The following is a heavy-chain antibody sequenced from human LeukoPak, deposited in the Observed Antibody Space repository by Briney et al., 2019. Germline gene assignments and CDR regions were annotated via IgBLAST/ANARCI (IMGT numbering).Heavy chain of an antibody. Sequence: GGSLRLFCAASGFTVSNNYMNWVRQAPGKGLEWVSLIYSGGTTYYADSVKGRFTISRDGSKNTLYLQMNSLRVEDTAVYYCARDPPAVTSNTYGWGQGTLVTVSS. CDR1: GFTVSNNY. D-gene: IGHD6-13*01. CDR2: IYSGGTT. J-gene: IGHJ4*01. CDR3: ARDPPAVTSNTYG. V-gene: IGHV3-66*01.